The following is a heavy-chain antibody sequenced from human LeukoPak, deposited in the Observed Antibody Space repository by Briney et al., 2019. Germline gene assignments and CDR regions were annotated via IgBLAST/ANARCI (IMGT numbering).Heavy chain of an antibody. CDR2: INHSGST. Sequence: SETLSLTCAVSVGSFSGYYWSWIRQPPGKGLEWIGEINHSGSTNYNPSLKSRVTISVDTSKNQFSLKLSSVTAADTAVYHCARGFRRLDSWGQRTLVTVSS. V-gene: IGHV4-34*01. CDR3: ARGFRRLDS. CDR1: VGSFSGYY. J-gene: IGHJ4*02. D-gene: IGHD6-25*01.